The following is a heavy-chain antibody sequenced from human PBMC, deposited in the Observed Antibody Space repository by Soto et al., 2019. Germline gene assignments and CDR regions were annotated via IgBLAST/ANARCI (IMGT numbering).Heavy chain of an antibody. Sequence: SVKVSCKASGGTFSSYAISWVRQAPGQGLEWMGGIIPIFGTANYAQKFQGRVTITADESTSTAYMELSSLRSEDTAVYYCAKVQVGWEDRRYYDRSGYYYYYAMDVWSQGTTDTVSS. CDR2: IIPIFGTA. V-gene: IGHV1-69*13. D-gene: IGHD3-22*01. CDR3: AKVQVGWEDRRYYDRSGYYYYYAMDV. J-gene: IGHJ6*02. CDR1: GGTFSSYA.